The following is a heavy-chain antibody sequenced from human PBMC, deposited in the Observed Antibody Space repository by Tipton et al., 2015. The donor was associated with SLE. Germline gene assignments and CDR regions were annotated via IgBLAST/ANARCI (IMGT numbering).Heavy chain of an antibody. CDR2: IYYSGST. V-gene: IGHV4-39*07. Sequence: PSLTCTVSGGSISSTSYYWGWIRQPPGKGLEWIGSIYYSGSTYYNPSLKSRVTISVDTSKNQFSLKLSSVTAADTAVYYCARGHERHYDSPNFDIWGQGTMVTVSS. D-gene: IGHD5-12*01. CDR3: ARGHERHYDSPNFDI. CDR1: GGSISSTSYY. J-gene: IGHJ3*02.